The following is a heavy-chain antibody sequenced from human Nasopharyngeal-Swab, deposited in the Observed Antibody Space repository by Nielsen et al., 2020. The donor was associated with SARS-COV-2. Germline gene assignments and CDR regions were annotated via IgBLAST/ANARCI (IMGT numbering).Heavy chain of an antibody. CDR2: MNSDGSRT. CDR1: GFTFDDYA. J-gene: IGHJ4*02. Sequence: SLKISCAASGFTFDDYAMHWVRQAPGEGLVWVSRMNSDGSRTSYADSVKGRFTISRDNAKNSLYLQMNSLRAEDTALYYCAALLDYGDCGPDYWGQGTLVTVSS. D-gene: IGHD4-17*01. V-gene: IGHV3-9*01. CDR3: AALLDYGDCGPDY.